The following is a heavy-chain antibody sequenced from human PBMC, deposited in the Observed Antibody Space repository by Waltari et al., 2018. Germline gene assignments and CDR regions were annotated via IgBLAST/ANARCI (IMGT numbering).Heavy chain of an antibody. V-gene: IGHV4-30-4*08. CDR1: GGCISSGDYY. J-gene: IGHJ5*02. D-gene: IGHD7-27*01. Sequence: QVQLQESGPGLVKPSQTLSLTRSVSGGCISSGDYYWSWLRQPPGKGLEWIGYIYYSGSTYYNPSLKSRVTISVDTSKNQFSLKLRSVTAADTAVYYCARGVTGLYNWFDPWGQGTLVSVSS. CDR2: IYYSGST. CDR3: ARGVTGLYNWFDP.